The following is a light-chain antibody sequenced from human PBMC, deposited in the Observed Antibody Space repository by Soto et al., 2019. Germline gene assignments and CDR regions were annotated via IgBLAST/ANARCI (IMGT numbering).Light chain of an antibody. CDR1: QTISSW. V-gene: IGKV1-5*03. CDR3: QQFAISTT. Sequence: DIQMTQSASTVSGSVGDRVTITCRASQTISSWLAWYQQKPGKAPKLLIYKASTLKSGVPSRFSGSGSGTEFTLTISSLQPDDFATYYCQQFAISTTFGQGTKVDI. CDR2: KAS. J-gene: IGKJ1*01.